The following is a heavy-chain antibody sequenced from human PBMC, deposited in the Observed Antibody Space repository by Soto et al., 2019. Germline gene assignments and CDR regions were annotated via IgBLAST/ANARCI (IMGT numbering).Heavy chain of an antibody. D-gene: IGHD4-17*01. CDR3: ARASPYGDYALDY. CDR2: IYATGTT. Sequence: SETLSLTCTVSGASISGFYWSWIRKSAGKGLEWIGRIYATGTTDYNPSLKSRPTISVDTSKNQFSLKLRSVTAADTAVYYCARASPYGDYALDYWGQGTLVTVSS. CDR1: GASISGFY. V-gene: IGHV4-4*07. J-gene: IGHJ4*02.